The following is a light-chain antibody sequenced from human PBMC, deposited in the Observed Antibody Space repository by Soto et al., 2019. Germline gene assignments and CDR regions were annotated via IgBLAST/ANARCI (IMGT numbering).Light chain of an antibody. V-gene: IGLV2-14*01. CDR1: SSDVGGYNH. J-gene: IGLJ1*01. Sequence: QSALTQPASVSGSPGQSITISCTGTSSDVGGYNHVSWYQQHPGKAPKLMIYEVSNRPSGVSNRFSGSKSGNTASLTISGLQAEDEADYYCSSYTSSNIPYVFGTGTKLTVL. CDR3: SSYTSSNIPYV. CDR2: EVS.